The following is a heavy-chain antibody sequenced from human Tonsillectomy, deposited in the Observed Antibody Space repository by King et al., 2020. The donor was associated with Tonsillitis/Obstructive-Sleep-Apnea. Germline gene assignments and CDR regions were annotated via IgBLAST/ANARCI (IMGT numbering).Heavy chain of an antibody. V-gene: IGHV3-30*18. D-gene: IGHD3-22*01. CDR3: AKFERTYYYDSSGSLIDY. CDR1: GFTFSSYG. CDR2: ISYDGSNK. Sequence: VQLVESGGGVVQPGRSLRLSCAASGFTFSSYGMHWVRQAPGKGLEWVAVISYDGSNKYYADFVKGRFTISSDNSKNTLYLQMNSLRAEDTAVYYCAKFERTYYYDSSGSLIDYWGQGTLVTVSS. J-gene: IGHJ4*02.